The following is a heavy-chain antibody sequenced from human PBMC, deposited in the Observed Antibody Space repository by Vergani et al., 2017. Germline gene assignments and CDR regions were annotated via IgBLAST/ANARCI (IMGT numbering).Heavy chain of an antibody. Sequence: QVQLQQWGAGLLKPSETLSLTCTVSGGSISSYYWSWIRQPPGKGLEWIGYIYYSGSTNYNPSLKSRVTISVDTSKNQFSLKLSSVTAADTAVYYCASGRGGGYGSDFDYWGQGTLVTVSS. CDR1: GGSISSYY. J-gene: IGHJ4*02. D-gene: IGHD5-12*01. CDR2: IYYSGST. CDR3: ASGRGGGYGSDFDY. V-gene: IGHV4-59*01.